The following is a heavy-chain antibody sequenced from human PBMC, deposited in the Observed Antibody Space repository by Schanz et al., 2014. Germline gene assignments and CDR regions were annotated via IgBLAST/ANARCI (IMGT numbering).Heavy chain of an antibody. D-gene: IGHD3-3*01. CDR1: GFTFSNYD. Sequence: QVQLVESGGGVVQPGRSLRLSCAASGFTFSNYDMHWVRQAPGKGLEWVTLISYDGSNKYYADSVKGRFTISRDNAKNSLYLQMNSLRPEDTAVYYCARPIYDLWSGSFDYWGQGTLVTVSS. J-gene: IGHJ4*02. CDR2: ISYDGSNK. CDR3: ARPIYDLWSGSFDY. V-gene: IGHV3-30*19.